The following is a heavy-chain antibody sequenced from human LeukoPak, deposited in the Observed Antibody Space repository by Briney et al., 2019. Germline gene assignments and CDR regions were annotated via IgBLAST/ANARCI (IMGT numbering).Heavy chain of an antibody. Sequence: SETLSLTCAVYGGSFSGYYWSWIRQPPGKGLEWIGEINHSGSTNYNPSLKSRVTISVDTSKNQFSLKLSSVTAADTAVYYCARAGETAIVVVPAAFNWFDPWGQGTLVTVSS. J-gene: IGHJ5*02. CDR1: GGSFSGYY. CDR3: ARAGETAIVVVPAAFNWFDP. V-gene: IGHV4-34*01. D-gene: IGHD2-2*01. CDR2: INHSGST.